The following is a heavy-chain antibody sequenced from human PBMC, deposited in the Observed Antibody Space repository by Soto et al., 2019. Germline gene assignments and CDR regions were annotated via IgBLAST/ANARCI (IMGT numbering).Heavy chain of an antibody. Sequence: SETLSLTCAVYGGSFSGYYWSWIRQPPGKGLEWNGEINHNGSTNYNPSLKSRVTLSVDTSKNQFSLKLSSVTAADTAVYYCAREKWMAARLLDYWGQGTLVTVSS. CDR1: GGSFSGYY. V-gene: IGHV4-34*01. J-gene: IGHJ4*02. CDR3: AREKWMAARLLDY. D-gene: IGHD6-6*01. CDR2: INHNGST.